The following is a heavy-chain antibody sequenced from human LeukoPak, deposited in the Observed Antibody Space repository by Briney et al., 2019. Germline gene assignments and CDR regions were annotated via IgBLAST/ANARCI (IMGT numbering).Heavy chain of an antibody. CDR3: AKDLLFRDSSGYDY. CDR1: GFTFSSYW. Sequence: GGCLRLSCAASGFTFSSYWMHWVRQAPGKGLVWVSRINGDGNSINYADSVKGRFTISRDNSKNTLYLQMNSLRAEDTAVYYCAKDLLFRDSSGYDYWGQGTLVTVSS. CDR2: INGDGNSI. J-gene: IGHJ4*02. V-gene: IGHV3-74*01. D-gene: IGHD3-22*01.